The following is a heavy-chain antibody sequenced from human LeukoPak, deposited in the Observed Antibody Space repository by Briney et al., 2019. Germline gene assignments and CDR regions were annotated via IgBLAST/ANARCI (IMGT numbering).Heavy chain of an antibody. D-gene: IGHD3-16*01. V-gene: IGHV4-34*01. CDR1: GGSFSGYY. J-gene: IGHJ5*02. CDR3: ARVSLGSYVSYNWFDP. Sequence: SETLSLTCAVYGGSFSGYYWSWIRQPPGKGLEWIGEINHSGSTNYNPSLKSRVTISVDTSKNQFSLKLSSVTAADTAVYYCARVSLGSYVSYNWFDPWGQGTLVTVSS. CDR2: INHSGST.